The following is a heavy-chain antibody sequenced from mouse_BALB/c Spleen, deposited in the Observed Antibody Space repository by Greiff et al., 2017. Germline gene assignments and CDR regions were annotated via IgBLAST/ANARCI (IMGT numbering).Heavy chain of an antibody. CDR3: ARLYGNYGFAY. CDR1: GFTFSSFG. Sequence: EVHLVESGGGLVQPGGSRKLSCAASGFTFSSFGMHWVRQAPEKGLEWVAYISSGSSTIYYADTVKGRFTISRDNPKNTLFLQMTSLRSEDTAMYYCARLYGNYGFAYWGQGTLVTVSA. CDR2: ISSGSSTI. D-gene: IGHD2-10*02. V-gene: IGHV5-17*02. J-gene: IGHJ3*01.